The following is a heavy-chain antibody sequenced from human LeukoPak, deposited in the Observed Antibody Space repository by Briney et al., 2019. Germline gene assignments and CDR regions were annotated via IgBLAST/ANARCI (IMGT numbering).Heavy chain of an antibody. CDR1: RFIFSDYY. CDR3: ARMVRGAVFDY. V-gene: IGHV3-11*01. CDR2: ISSSCSTI. J-gene: IGHJ4*02. Sequence: GGSLRLSCVSSRFIFSDYYMSWIRQAPAKGLEGVSYISSSCSTIYYADSVKGRFIISRDNANHSLYLAVNSQPDDHMAVCYFARMVRGAVFDYWGQGTLVTVSS. D-gene: IGHD3-10*01.